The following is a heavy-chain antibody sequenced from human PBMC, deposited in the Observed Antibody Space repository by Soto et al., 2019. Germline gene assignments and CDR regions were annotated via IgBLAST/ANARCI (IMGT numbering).Heavy chain of an antibody. CDR3: AKDRYYDSSGEGDY. CDR2: ISYDGSNK. CDR1: GFTFSSYG. Sequence: QVQLVESGGGVVQPGRSLRLSCAASGFTFSSYGMHWVRQAPGKGLEWVAVISYDGSNKYYADFVKGRFTISRDNSKNTLYLQMNSLRAEDTAVYYCAKDRYYDSSGEGDYWGQGNLVTVSS. D-gene: IGHD3-22*01. J-gene: IGHJ4*02. V-gene: IGHV3-30*18.